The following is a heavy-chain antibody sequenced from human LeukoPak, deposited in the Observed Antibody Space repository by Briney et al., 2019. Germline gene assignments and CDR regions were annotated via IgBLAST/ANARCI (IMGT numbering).Heavy chain of an antibody. CDR1: GGTFSIYA. J-gene: IGHJ4*02. Sequence: SVKVSCKASGGTFSIYAISWVRQAPGQGLEWMGGIIPIFGTANYAQKFQGRVTITADKSTSTAYMEPSSLRSEDTAVYYCARDGYYDTAGDYWGQGTLVTVSS. D-gene: IGHD3-9*01. CDR3: ARDGYYDTAGDY. CDR2: IIPIFGTA. V-gene: IGHV1-69*06.